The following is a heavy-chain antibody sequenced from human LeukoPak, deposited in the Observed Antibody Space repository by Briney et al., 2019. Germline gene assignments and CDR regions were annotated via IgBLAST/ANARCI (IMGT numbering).Heavy chain of an antibody. D-gene: IGHD6-13*01. CDR2: ISSSSSYI. CDR1: GFTFSSYS. CDR3: ARAGSSWYYLY. Sequence: GGSLRLSCAASGFTFSSYSMNWVRQAPGKGLEWVSSISSSSSYIYYADSVKGRFTISRANAKNSLYLQMNSLRAEDTAVYYCARAGSSWYYLYWGQGTLVTVSS. J-gene: IGHJ4*02. V-gene: IGHV3-21*01.